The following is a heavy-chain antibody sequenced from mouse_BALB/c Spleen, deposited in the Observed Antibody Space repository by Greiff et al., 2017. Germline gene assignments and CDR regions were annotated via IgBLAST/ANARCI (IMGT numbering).Heavy chain of an antibody. CDR2: ISNGGGST. CDR3: ARGGWFAY. Sequence: EVKLMESGGGLVQPGGSLKLSCAASGFTFSSYTMSWVRQTPEKRLEWVAYISNGGGSTYYPDTVKGRFTISRDNAKNTLYLQMSSLKSEDTAMYYCARGGWFAYWGQGTLVTVSA. J-gene: IGHJ3*01. V-gene: IGHV5-12-2*01. CDR1: GFTFSSYT.